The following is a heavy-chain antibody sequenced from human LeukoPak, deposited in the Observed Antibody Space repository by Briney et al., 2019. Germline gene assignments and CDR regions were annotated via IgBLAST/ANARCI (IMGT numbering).Heavy chain of an antibody. CDR3: ARGFSSSWNSLFDY. CDR1: GFTFSSYW. Sequence: GGSLRLSCAASGFTFSSYWMSWVRQAPGKGLEWVANIKQDGSEKYYVDSVKGRFTISRDNAKNSLYLQMNSLRAEDTAVYYCARGFSSSWNSLFDYWGQGTLVTVSS. CDR2: IKQDGSEK. V-gene: IGHV3-7*01. J-gene: IGHJ4*02. D-gene: IGHD6-13*01.